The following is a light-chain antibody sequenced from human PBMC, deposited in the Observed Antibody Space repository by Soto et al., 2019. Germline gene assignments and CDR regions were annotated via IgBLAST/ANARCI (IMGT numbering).Light chain of an antibody. CDR3: QQYGSSGT. CDR1: QSVSKNY. V-gene: IGKV3-20*01. Sequence: EIVLTHSPCTLALSPGSRSTLSCRASQSVSKNYLAWYQQKPGQAPRLLIYGASNRATGIPDRFSGSGSGTEFTLTISRMEPEDFAVYYCQQYGSSGTFGHGTKVDIK. J-gene: IGKJ1*01. CDR2: GAS.